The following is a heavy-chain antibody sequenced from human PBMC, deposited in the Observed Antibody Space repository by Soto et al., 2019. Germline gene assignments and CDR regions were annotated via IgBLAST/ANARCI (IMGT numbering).Heavy chain of an antibody. J-gene: IGHJ6*02. Sequence: EASVKVSCKASGYTFTSYAMHWVRQAPGQRLEWMGWINAGNGNTKYSQKFQGRVTITRDTSASTAYMELSSLRSEDTAVYYCARDPCSGGSCHHYYYYYGMDVWGQGTTVTVSS. CDR3: ARDPCSGGSCHHYYYYYGMDV. CDR2: INAGNGNT. D-gene: IGHD2-15*01. V-gene: IGHV1-3*01. CDR1: GYTFTSYA.